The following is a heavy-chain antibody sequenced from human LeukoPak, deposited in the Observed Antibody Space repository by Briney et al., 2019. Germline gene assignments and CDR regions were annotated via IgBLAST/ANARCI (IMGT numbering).Heavy chain of an antibody. CDR2: IYTSGST. V-gene: IGHV4-4*07. D-gene: IGHD3-22*01. Sequence: SETLSLTCTVSGGSISRYYWSWIRQPAGKGLEWIGRIYTSGSTNYNPSLKSRVTMSVDTSKNQFSLKLSSVTAADTALYYCARDLLGYYPGAFDIWGQGTMVTVSS. CDR1: GGSISRYY. J-gene: IGHJ3*02. CDR3: ARDLLGYYPGAFDI.